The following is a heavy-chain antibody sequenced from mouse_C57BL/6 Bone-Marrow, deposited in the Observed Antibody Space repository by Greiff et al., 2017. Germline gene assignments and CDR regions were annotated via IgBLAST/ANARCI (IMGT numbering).Heavy chain of an antibody. Sequence: QVQLQQSGAELARPGASVKLSCKASGYTFTSYGISWVKQRTGQGLEWIGEIYPRSGNTYYNEKFKGKATLTADKSSSTAYMELRSLTSEDSAVDFCARNLPGIAMDYWGQGTSVTVSS. D-gene: IGHD4-1*01. V-gene: IGHV1-81*01. J-gene: IGHJ4*01. CDR3: ARNLPGIAMDY. CDR1: GYTFTSYG. CDR2: IYPRSGNT.